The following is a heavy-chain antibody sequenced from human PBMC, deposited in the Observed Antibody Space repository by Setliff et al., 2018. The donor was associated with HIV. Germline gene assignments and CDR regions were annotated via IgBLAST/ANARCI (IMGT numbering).Heavy chain of an antibody. CDR3: ARLLVAGMLFDY. D-gene: IGHD2-15*01. CDR2: IYYSGST. V-gene: IGHV4-38-2*01. J-gene: IGHJ4*02. Sequence: PSETLSLTCVVSAYSISSGYYWGWIRQSPRKGLEWIGSIYYSGSTYYNPSLKSRVTISLDASKNRVSLNLTSVTAADTAVYYCARLLVAGMLFDYWGQGTLVTVSS. CDR1: AYSISSGYY.